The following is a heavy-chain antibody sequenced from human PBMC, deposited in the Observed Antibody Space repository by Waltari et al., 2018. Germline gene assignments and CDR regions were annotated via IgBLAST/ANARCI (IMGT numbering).Heavy chain of an antibody. CDR2: IYYTGST. J-gene: IGHJ5*02. CDR1: DNSISSSSYY. CDR3: ARRYGRNWFDP. V-gene: IGHV4-39*02. D-gene: IGHD1-26*01. Sequence: QLQLQESGPGLVKPSETLSLTCTVSDNSISSSSYYWGWIRQPPGKGLEWIGTIYYTGSTYYNPSLKSRVTISVDTSKNHFSLKLSSVTAADTAIYYCARRYGRNWFDPWGQGTLVTVSS.